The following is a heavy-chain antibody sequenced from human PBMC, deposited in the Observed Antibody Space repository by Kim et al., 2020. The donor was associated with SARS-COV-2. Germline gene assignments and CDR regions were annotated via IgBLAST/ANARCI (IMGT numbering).Heavy chain of an antibody. CDR1: GYTLTELS. D-gene: IGHD6-13*01. V-gene: IGHV1-24*01. Sequence: ASVNVSCKVSGYTLTELSMHWVRQAPGKGLEWMGGFDPEAGETIYAQKFQGRVTMTEDTSTDTAYMELSSLRSEDTAVYYCATAPPIAAAGTNWFDPWGQGTLVTVSS. CDR3: ATAPPIAAAGTNWFDP. CDR2: FDPEAGET. J-gene: IGHJ5*02.